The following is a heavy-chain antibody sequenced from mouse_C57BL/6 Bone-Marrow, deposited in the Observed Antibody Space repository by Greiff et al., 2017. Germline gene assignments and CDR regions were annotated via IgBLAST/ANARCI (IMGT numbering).Heavy chain of an antibody. D-gene: IGHD1-1*01. CDR1: GYTFTSYW. J-gene: IGHJ3*01. Sequence: QVQLQQPGAELVRPGTSVKLSCKASGYTFTSYWMHWVKQRPGQGLEWIGVIDPSDSYTNYNQKFKGKATLTVDTSSSTAYMQLSSLTSEDSAVYYCARVYYGSIYGFAYWGQGTLVTVSA. CDR2: IDPSDSYT. V-gene: IGHV1-59*01. CDR3: ARVYYGSIYGFAY.